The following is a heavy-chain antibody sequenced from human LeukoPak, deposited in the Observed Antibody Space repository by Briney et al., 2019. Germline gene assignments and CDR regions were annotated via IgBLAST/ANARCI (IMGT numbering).Heavy chain of an antibody. CDR2: INPSGGST. D-gene: IGHD6-19*01. CDR3: ARGAVAGRRFDY. Sequence: ASVKVSCKASGYTFTSYDINWVRQATGQGLEWMGIINPSGGSTSYAQKFQGRVTMTRDTSTSKVYMELSSLRSEDTAVYYCARGAVAGRRFDYWGQGTLVTVSS. J-gene: IGHJ4*02. V-gene: IGHV1-46*03. CDR1: GYTFTSYD.